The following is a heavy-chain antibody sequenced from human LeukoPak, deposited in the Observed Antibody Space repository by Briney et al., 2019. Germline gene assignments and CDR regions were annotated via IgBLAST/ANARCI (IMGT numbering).Heavy chain of an antibody. CDR2: IKQDGSEK. CDR3: ATTGLLGDIP. J-gene: IGHJ5*02. CDR1: GFTFSNYW. Sequence: GGSLRLSCAASGFTFSNYWMNWVRQAPGKGLEWVANIKQDGSEKYYVDSVKGRFTISRDNAQNSLYLQMNSLRAEDTAVYYCATTGLLGDIPWGQGTLVTVSS. D-gene: IGHD2-21*01. V-gene: IGHV3-7*03.